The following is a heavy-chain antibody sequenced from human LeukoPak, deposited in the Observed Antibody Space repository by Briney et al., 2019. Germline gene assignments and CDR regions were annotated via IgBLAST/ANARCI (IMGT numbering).Heavy chain of an antibody. D-gene: IGHD6-6*01. CDR1: GGSISSYY. CDR2: IYYSGST. Sequence: PSETLSLTCTVSGGSISSYYWSWIRQPPGKGLEWIGYIYYSGSTNYNPSLKSRVTISVDTSKNQFSLKLSSVTAADTAVYYCARDRVYSSSSLWRYYFDYWGQGTLVTVSS. CDR3: ARDRVYSSSSLWRYYFDY. V-gene: IGHV4-59*12. J-gene: IGHJ4*02.